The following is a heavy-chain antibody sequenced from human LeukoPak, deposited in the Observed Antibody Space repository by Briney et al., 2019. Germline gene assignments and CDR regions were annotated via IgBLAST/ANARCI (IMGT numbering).Heavy chain of an antibody. J-gene: IGHJ6*03. CDR2: IYTSGST. Sequence: PSETLSLTCTVSGASISSYYWSWIRQSAGKGLEWIGRIYTSGSTNYNPSLKSRVTMSLDTSKNHFSLDLTSVTAADTAVYYCARSAAAGTVGYYYYYMDAWGKGTTVTVSS. CDR3: ARSAAAGTVGYYYYYMDA. V-gene: IGHV4-4*07. D-gene: IGHD6-13*01. CDR1: GASISSYY.